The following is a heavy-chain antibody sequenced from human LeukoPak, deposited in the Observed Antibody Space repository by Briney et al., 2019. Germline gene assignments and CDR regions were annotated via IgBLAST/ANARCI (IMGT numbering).Heavy chain of an antibody. J-gene: IGHJ4*02. V-gene: IGHV1-69*06. Sequence: SVKVPCKTSGGTFYNYGISWVRQAPGQGLEWMGSIIPVFGTGRYAQDFQGGVTITADKSTNTAYMELSSLRSEDTAVYYCATGSHGGGDYWGQGSLVIVSS. CDR2: IIPVFGTG. D-gene: IGHD3-10*01. CDR1: GGTFYNYG. CDR3: ATGSHGGGDY.